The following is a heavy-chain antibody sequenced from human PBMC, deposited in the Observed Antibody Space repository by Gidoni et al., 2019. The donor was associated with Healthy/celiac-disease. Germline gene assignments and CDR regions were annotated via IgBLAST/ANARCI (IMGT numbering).Heavy chain of an antibody. V-gene: IGHV3-33*01. D-gene: IGHD1-26*01. CDR2: IWYDGSNK. CDR3: ARDHGKWELLPDY. Sequence: QVQLVESGGGVVQPGRSLRLSCAASGFPFSSYGMHWVRQAPGKGLEWVAVIWYDGSNKYYADSVKGRFTISRDNSKNTLYLQMNSLRAEDTAVYYCARDHGKWELLPDYWGQGTLVTVSS. J-gene: IGHJ4*02. CDR1: GFPFSSYG.